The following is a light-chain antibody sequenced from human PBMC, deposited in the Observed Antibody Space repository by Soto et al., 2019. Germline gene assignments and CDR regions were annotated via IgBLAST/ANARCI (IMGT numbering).Light chain of an antibody. V-gene: IGKV1-5*01. Sequence: DIQMTQSPSTLSASVGDGVTITCRASQNISVWLAWYQQRPGKAPKFLIYDASSLETGVPSRFSGSGSGTEFTLTISSLQPDDFATYYVQQYDSSSPTFGQGTKLEIK. CDR2: DAS. J-gene: IGKJ2*01. CDR3: QQYDSSSPT. CDR1: QNISVW.